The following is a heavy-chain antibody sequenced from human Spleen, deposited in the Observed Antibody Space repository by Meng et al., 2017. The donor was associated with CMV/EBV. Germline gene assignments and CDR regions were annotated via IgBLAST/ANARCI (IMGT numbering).Heavy chain of an antibody. CDR3: AKGYGSGSHFLDS. Sequence: GGSLRLSCAASGLTVGSNYMGWVRQAPGKGLERISLSYSGGNTYYADSVRGRFTLSRDNYKNTLDLQMNSLRVDDTAVYYCAKGYGSGSHFLDSWGQGTLVTVSS. V-gene: IGHV3-53*01. D-gene: IGHD3-10*01. CDR2: SYSGGNT. J-gene: IGHJ4*02. CDR1: GLTVGSNY.